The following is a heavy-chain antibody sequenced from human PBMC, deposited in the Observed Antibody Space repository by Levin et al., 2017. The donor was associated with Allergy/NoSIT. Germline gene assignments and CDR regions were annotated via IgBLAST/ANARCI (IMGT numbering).Heavy chain of an antibody. CDR2: ITSSGSNM. D-gene: IGHD1-26*01. CDR3: ARGEPPGDSSFDH. J-gene: IGHJ4*02. Sequence: PGGSLRLSCAASGFTFTDHHMTWIRQAPGKGLEWVSYITSSGSNMGIADSVKGRFTVSRDNAKNSVYLQMDSLRAQDTAVYYCARGEPPGDSSFDHWGQGILVTVSS. CDR1: GFTFTDHH. V-gene: IGHV3-11*01.